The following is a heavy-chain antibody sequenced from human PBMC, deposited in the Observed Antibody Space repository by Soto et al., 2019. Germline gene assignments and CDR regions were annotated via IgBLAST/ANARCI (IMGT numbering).Heavy chain of an antibody. CDR2: IYYSGST. J-gene: IGHJ6*02. CDR1: GGSISSSSYY. Sequence: PSETLSLTCTVSGGSISSSSYYWGWIRQPPGKGLEWIGSIYYSGSTYYNPSLKSRVTISVDTSKNQFSLKLSSVTAADTAVYYCAKSSSWYDYYGMDVWGQGTTVTVSS. D-gene: IGHD6-13*01. V-gene: IGHV4-39*01. CDR3: AKSSSWYDYYGMDV.